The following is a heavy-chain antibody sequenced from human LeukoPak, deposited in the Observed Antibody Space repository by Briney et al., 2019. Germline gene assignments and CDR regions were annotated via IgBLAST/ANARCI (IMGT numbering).Heavy chain of an antibody. V-gene: IGHV3-64D*06. CDR2: ISSNGGST. CDR3: VKGSAVAGFEY. D-gene: IGHD6-19*01. J-gene: IGHJ4*02. Sequence: GGSLRLSCSASGFSFSSYGMHWVRQAPGKGLEYVSAISSNGGSTYYADSVKGGVTISRDNSKNTLYLQMSSLRAEDTAVYYCVKGSAVAGFEYWGQGTLVTVSS. CDR1: GFSFSSYG.